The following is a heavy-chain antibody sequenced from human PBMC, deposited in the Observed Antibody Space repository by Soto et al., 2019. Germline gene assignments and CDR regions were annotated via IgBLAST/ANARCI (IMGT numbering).Heavy chain of an antibody. Sequence: EVQLVESGGGSVQPGGSLRLSCAASGFTFSSYAMSWVRQAPGKGPEWVSCTSSSGGSTYYADSVKGRFTISRDNFKNTLYLQMNSLRAEDTALYYCGRDPNGDYVGAFDIWGQGTLVTVSS. CDR1: GFTFSSYA. D-gene: IGHD4-17*01. CDR3: GRDPNGDYVGAFDI. V-gene: IGHV3-23*04. J-gene: IGHJ3*02. CDR2: TSSSGGST.